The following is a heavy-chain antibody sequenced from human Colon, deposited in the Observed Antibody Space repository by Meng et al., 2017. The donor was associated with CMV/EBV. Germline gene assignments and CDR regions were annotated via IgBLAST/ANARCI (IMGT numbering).Heavy chain of an antibody. CDR1: GGSMSSYY. Sequence: GSLRLSCNVSGGSMSSYYWTWIRQSPGKGLEWIGYIYPGGGANYNRSLKSRVTISVDTSKNHFSLKLSSVTAADTAVYYCGRHGPFVPAASGYYYSIDVWGQGTTVTVSS. CDR3: GRHGPFVPAASGYYYSIDV. CDR2: IYPGGGA. V-gene: IGHV4-59*01. J-gene: IGHJ6*02. D-gene: IGHD2-2*01.